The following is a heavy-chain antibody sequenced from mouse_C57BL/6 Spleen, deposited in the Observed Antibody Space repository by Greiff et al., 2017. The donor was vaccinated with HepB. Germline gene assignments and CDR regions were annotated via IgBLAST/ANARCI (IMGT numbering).Heavy chain of an antibody. CDR1: GYTFTSYG. CDR2: IYPRSGNT. Sequence: LVESGAELARPGASVKLSCKASGYTFTSYGISWVKQRTGQGLEWIGEIYPRSGNTYYNEKFKGKATLTADKSSSTAYMELRSLTSEDSAVYFCAREGYDYDGPWFAYWGQGTLVTVSA. J-gene: IGHJ3*01. V-gene: IGHV1-81*01. D-gene: IGHD2-4*01. CDR3: AREGYDYDGPWFAY.